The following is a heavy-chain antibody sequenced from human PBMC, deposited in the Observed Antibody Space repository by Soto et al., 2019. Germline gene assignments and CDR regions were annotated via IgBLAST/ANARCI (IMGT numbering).Heavy chain of an antibody. D-gene: IGHD3-16*01. CDR1: GGLFSSYA. V-gene: IGHV1-69*01. CDR3: ARGGNGYVWFNEF. J-gene: IGHJ4*02. CDR2: IIPVFDTV. Sequence: QEQLVQYGAEVKKSGSSVKVSCKDTGGLFSSYAVSWVRQAPGQGLEWMGGIIPVFDTVYYAQKFQGRVTITADESTNTAYMELSSLRSEDTAMYYCARGGNGYVWFNEFWGQGTLVTVSS.